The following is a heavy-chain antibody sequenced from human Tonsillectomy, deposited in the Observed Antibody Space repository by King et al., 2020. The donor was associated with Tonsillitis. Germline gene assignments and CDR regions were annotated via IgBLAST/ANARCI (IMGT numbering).Heavy chain of an antibody. CDR3: APNDCGEGFDI. J-gene: IGHJ3*02. CDR2: RRNKANSYTT. Sequence: VQLVESGGGLVQPGGSLRLSCAASGFTFSDHFMDWVRQAPGKGLEWVGRRRNKANSYTTDYAASVKGRFTISRDDSKNSVYLKMNSLRTEDTAVYYCAPNDCGEGFDIWGQGTMVTVSS. V-gene: IGHV3-72*01. CDR1: GFTFSDHF. D-gene: IGHD2-21*02.